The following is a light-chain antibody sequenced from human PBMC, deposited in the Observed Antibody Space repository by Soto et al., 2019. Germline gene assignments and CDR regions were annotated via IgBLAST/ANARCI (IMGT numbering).Light chain of an antibody. CDR1: SSDVGSYNL. Sequence: QSALTQPASVSGSPGQSITISCTETSSDVGSYNLVSWYQQHPGKAPKLMIYEVSKRPSGVSNRFSGSKSGNTASLTISGLQAEDEADYYCCSYAGSSTFGVVFGGGTKLTVL. CDR3: CSYAGSSTFGVV. CDR2: EVS. J-gene: IGLJ2*01. V-gene: IGLV2-23*02.